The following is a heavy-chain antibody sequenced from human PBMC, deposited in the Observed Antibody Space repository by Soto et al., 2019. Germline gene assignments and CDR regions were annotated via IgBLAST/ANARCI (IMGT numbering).Heavy chain of an antibody. CDR1: GYTFTNYG. V-gene: IGHV1-18*01. CDR2: ISGYNGNT. D-gene: IGHD6-6*01. J-gene: IGHJ4*02. CDR3: AREGQLGY. Sequence: QVQLVQSGAEGKKPGASVKVSCKASGYTFTNYGFRWVRQAPGKGREWMGWISGYNGNTNYAERLQGRVTMTTDTSTSTAYMELKSLRYDDTAVYYCAREGQLGYWGQGSPVTVSS.